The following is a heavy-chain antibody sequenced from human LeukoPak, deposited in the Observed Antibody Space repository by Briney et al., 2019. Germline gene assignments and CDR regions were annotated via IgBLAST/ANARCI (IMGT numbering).Heavy chain of an antibody. D-gene: IGHD3-10*01. Sequence: GGSLRLSCAASGFTFSSYSMNWVRQAPGKGLEWVSYISSSSSTIYYADSVKGRFTISRDNAKNSLYLQMNSLRAEDTAVYYCASGAGYYYGSASHLGWFDPWGQGTLVTVSS. V-gene: IGHV3-48*01. CDR1: GFTFSSYS. CDR3: ASGAGYYYGSASHLGWFDP. CDR2: ISSSSSTI. J-gene: IGHJ5*02.